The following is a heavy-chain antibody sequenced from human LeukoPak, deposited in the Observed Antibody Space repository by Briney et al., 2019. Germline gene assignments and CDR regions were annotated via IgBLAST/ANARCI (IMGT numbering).Heavy chain of an antibody. CDR2: ISTTSTYI. CDR3: ARADCFSSTCYLRSSWFDP. V-gene: IGHV3-21*01. CDR1: GFSLSSYD. J-gene: IGHJ5*02. D-gene: IGHD2-2*01. Sequence: SGGSLRLSCAASGFSLSSYDMNWVRQAPGKGLEWASSISTTSTYIYYRYSVKGRFTISRDNARNSLYLQMNGLRAEDTAVYYCARADCFSSTCYLRSSWFDPWGQGTLVTVSS.